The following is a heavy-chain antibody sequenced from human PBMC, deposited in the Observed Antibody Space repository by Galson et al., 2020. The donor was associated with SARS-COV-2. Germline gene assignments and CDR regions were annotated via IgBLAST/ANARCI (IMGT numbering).Heavy chain of an antibody. CDR3: ARGFGAPADWDYGDNPSSGVPYYFDS. CDR1: GFAFSSYE. Sequence: GESLKISCAASGFAFSSYEMNWVRQAPGKGLEWVSFISSSSNTLYYAESLRGRFTISRDNAKGLLYLQMNSLRAEDTAIYYCARGFGAPADWDYGDNPSSGVPYYFDSWGQGTLVTVSS. CDR2: ISSSSNTL. V-gene: IGHV3-48*03. J-gene: IGHJ4*02. D-gene: IGHD4-17*01.